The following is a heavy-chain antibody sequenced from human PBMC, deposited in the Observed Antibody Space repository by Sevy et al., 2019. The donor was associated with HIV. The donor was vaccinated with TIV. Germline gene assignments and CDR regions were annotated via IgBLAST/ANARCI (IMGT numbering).Heavy chain of an antibody. CDR1: GYRFTSYW. D-gene: IGHD3-22*01. V-gene: IGHV5-51*01. J-gene: IGHJ4*02. CDR3: GRRGYDSSGYPQYYFDY. CDR2: IYPGDSDT. Sequence: GGSLRLSCKGSGYRFTSYWVGWVRQMPGKGLEWMGIIYPGDSDTRYSPSFQGQVTISADKSISTAYLQWSSLKASDTAMYFCGRRGYDSSGYPQYYFDYWGQGTLVTVSS.